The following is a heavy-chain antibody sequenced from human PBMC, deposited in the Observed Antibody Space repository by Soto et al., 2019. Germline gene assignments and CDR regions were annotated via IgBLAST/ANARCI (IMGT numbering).Heavy chain of an antibody. J-gene: IGHJ6*02. D-gene: IGHD3-10*01. CDR2: IYPGDSDT. CDR1: GYRFTSYW. V-gene: IGHV5-51*01. CDR3: ARRFSYGSGYYYGMDV. Sequence: PGEALKISCKGSGYRFTSYWIGWVRQLPGKGLERKGIIYPGDSDTRYSPSFQGQVTLSADKSISTAYLQWSSLKASDTAMYYCARRFSYGSGYYYGMDVWGQGTTVTVSS.